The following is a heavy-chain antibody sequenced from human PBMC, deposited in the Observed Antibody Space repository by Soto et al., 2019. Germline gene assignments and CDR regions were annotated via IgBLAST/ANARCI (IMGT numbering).Heavy chain of an antibody. Sequence: PSETLSLTCSVSGGSVRSGSYYWNWIRQPPGKGLEWIGYIYSSGSTNYNPSLKSRVSISLDTSKNQFSLKLNSVTAADTAVYYCARDEGLLRTAYWGQGTLVTVSS. V-gene: IGHV4-61*01. D-gene: IGHD4-17*01. CDR2: IYSSGST. J-gene: IGHJ4*02. CDR3: ARDEGLLRTAY. CDR1: GGSVRSGSYY.